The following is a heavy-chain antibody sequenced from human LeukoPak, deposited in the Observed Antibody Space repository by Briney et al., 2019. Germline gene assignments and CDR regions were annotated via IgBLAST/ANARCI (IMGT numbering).Heavy chain of an antibody. D-gene: IGHD3-10*01. J-gene: IGHJ4*02. CDR1: GFTFSSYA. CDR3: AKEEAYYYGSGSYYKGLWY. Sequence: GGSLRLSCPASGFTFSSYAMSWVRQPPGKGLEWVSSISGRGGSTYYADSVKGRFTISRDNSKNTLYLQMNSLRAEDTAVYFCAKEEAYYYGSGSYYKGLWYWGQGTLVTVSS. CDR2: ISGRGGST. V-gene: IGHV3-23*01.